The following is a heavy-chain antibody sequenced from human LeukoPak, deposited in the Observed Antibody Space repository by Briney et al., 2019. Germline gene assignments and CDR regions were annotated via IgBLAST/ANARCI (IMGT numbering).Heavy chain of an antibody. CDR2: IYYSRST. Sequence: PSETLSLTCTVSGGSISSYYWSWIRQPPGKGLEWIGYIYYSRSTNYNPSLKSRVTISVDTSKNQFSLKLSSVTAADTAVYYCARGGHYYDSSGYFDYWGQGTLVTVSS. CDR1: GGSISSYY. D-gene: IGHD3-22*01. CDR3: ARGGHYYDSSGYFDY. V-gene: IGHV4-59*01. J-gene: IGHJ4*02.